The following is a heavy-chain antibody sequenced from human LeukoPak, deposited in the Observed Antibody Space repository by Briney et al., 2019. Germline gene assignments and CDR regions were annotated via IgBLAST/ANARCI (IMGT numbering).Heavy chain of an antibody. V-gene: IGHV1-69*05. J-gene: IGHJ4*02. CDR3: ASESSERASGYFDY. D-gene: IGHD3-10*01. Sequence: GASVNVSCKASGDTFSSYAISWVRHAPGQGLECMGGIIPIFGTANYAQKFQGRVTITTDESTSTAYMELSSLRSEDTAVYYCASESSERASGYFDYWGQGTLVTVSS. CDR1: GDTFSSYA. CDR2: IIPIFGTA.